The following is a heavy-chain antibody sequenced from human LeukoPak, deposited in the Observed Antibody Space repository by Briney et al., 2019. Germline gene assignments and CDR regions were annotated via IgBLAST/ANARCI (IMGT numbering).Heavy chain of an antibody. CDR1: GFTFSNYW. CDR2: INSDGINT. V-gene: IGHV3-74*01. D-gene: IGHD3-10*01. CDR3: AKVTYGSGTYGAFDY. Sequence: GGSLRLSCAASGFTFSNYWMHWVRQAPGKGLVWVSRINSDGINTSYADSVKSRFTISRDNAKNTLNLQMNSLRAEDTAVYYCAKVTYGSGTYGAFDYWGQGTLVTVSS. J-gene: IGHJ4*02.